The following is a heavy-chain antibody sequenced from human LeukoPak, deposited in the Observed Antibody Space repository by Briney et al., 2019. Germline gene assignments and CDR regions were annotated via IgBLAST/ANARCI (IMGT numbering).Heavy chain of an antibody. CDR2: MNPNSGNT. CDR1: GYTFTSYG. J-gene: IGHJ6*02. D-gene: IGHD6-13*01. Sequence: ASVKVSCKASGYTFTSYGINWVRQATGQGLEWMGWMNPNSGNTGYAQKFQGRVTMTRNTSISTAYMELSSLRSEDTAVYYCARGLIAAAGTRGYYYYGMDVWGQGTTVTVSS. CDR3: ARGLIAAAGTRGYYYYGMDV. V-gene: IGHV1-8*02.